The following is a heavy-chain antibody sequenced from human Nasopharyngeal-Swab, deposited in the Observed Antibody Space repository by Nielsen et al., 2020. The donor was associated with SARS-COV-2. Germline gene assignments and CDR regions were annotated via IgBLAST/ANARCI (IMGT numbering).Heavy chain of an antibody. D-gene: IGHD1-14*01. V-gene: IGHV3-30-3*01. Sequence: WIRQPPGKGLEWVAVISYDGSNKYYADSVKGRFTISRDNSKNTLYLQMNSLRAEDTAVYYCARGPEDGMDVWGQGTTVTVSS. J-gene: IGHJ6*02. CDR2: ISYDGSNK. CDR3: ARGPEDGMDV.